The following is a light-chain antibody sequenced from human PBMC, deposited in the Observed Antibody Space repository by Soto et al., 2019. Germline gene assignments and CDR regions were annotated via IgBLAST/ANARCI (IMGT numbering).Light chain of an antibody. V-gene: IGKV1-39*01. CDR3: QQSYSTPLT. CDR2: AAS. CDR1: QSISNA. J-gene: IGKJ4*01. Sequence: DIQMTQSPSSLSASVGDRVTITCRASQSISNALNWYQQKPGKAPKVLIYAASSLQSGVPSRFSGSASGTNFTLTISSLQPEDFAAYSCQQSYSTPLTFGGGTKVELK.